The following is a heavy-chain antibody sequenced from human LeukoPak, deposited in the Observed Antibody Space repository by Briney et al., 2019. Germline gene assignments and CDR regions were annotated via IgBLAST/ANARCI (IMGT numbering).Heavy chain of an antibody. V-gene: IGHV1-18*01. CDR2: INTHNGDT. CDR3: ARGLNEYCSATSCYNYGMDV. J-gene: IGHJ6*02. CDR1: GYTFASFG. D-gene: IGHD2-2*02. Sequence: GASVKVSCKASGYTFASFGITWVRQAPGQGLEWMGWINTHNGDTNYAQKLQGRVTMTTDTSTSTAYMELRSLRSDDTAVYYCARGLNEYCSATSCYNYGMDVWGQGTTVTVSS.